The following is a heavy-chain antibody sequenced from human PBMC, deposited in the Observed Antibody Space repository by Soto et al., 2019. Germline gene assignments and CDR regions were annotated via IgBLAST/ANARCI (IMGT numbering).Heavy chain of an antibody. V-gene: IGHV3-74*01. CDR2: INGDGSIT. CDR3: ARPRDYGNSFVS. Sequence: GGSLRLSCAASGFTFRSYWMHWVRQAPGEGLVWVSRINGDGSITVYADSVKGRFTISRDNAKNTVYLQMNSLRVEDTAVYYCARPRDYGNSFVSWGQGTLVTVSS. CDR1: GFTFRSYW. J-gene: IGHJ4*02. D-gene: IGHD3-10*01.